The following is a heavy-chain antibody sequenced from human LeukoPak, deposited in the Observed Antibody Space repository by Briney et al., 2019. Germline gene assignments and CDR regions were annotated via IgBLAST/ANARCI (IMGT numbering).Heavy chain of an antibody. J-gene: IGHJ4*02. Sequence: GGSLRLSCAASGFTFSSYAMSWVRQAPGKGLEWVSAISGSGGSTYYADSVKGRFTISRDNSKNTLYLQKNSLRAEDTAIYFCAKKGVAGGAPYCFDYWGQGTLVTVSS. D-gene: IGHD3-16*01. CDR1: GFTFSSYA. CDR2: ISGSGGST. V-gene: IGHV3-23*01. CDR3: AKKGVAGGAPYCFDY.